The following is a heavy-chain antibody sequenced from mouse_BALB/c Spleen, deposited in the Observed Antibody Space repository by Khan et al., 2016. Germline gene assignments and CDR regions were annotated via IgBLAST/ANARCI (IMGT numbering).Heavy chain of an antibody. CDR1: GFDFSRYW. CDR3: ARLYYCGSSDY. CDR2: INPDSSTI. Sequence: EVKLLESGGGLVQPGGSLKLSCAASGFDFSRYWMSWVRQAPGKGLEWIGEINPDSSTINYTPSLKDKFIIPRDNAKNTLYLQMSKVRSEDTALYYCARLYYCGSSDYWGQGTTLTVSS. J-gene: IGHJ2*01. V-gene: IGHV4-1*02. D-gene: IGHD1-1*01.